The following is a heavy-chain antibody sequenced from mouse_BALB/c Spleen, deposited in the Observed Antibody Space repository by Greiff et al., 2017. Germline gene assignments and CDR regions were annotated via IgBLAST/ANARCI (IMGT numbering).Heavy chain of an antibody. D-gene: IGHD4-1*01. Sequence: EVKVVESGGGLVQPGGSRKLSCAASGFTFSSFGMHWVRQAPEKGLEWVAYISSGSSTIYYADTVKGRFTISRDNPKNTLFLQMTSLRSEDTAMYYCARLGEKTDYWGQGTTLTVSS. J-gene: IGHJ2*01. CDR3: ARLGEKTDY. CDR2: ISSGSSTI. V-gene: IGHV5-17*02. CDR1: GFTFSSFG.